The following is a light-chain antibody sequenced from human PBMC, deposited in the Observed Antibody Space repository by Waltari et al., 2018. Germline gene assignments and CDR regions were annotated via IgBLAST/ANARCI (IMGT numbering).Light chain of an antibody. V-gene: IGKV3-20*01. Sequence: EIVWTQSPGTLSLSPGERATLSCRASQSVSSTLAWYQQKPGQAPRLLIYDASTRATGVPDRFSGSGFGTDFSLTISRLEPEDFAVYYCQKYGTLPATFGQGTTVEIK. CDR1: QSVSST. CDR3: QKYGTLPAT. CDR2: DAS. J-gene: IGKJ1*01.